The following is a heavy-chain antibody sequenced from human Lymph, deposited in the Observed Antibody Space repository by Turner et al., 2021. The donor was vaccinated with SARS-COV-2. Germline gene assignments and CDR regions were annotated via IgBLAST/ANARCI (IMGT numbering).Heavy chain of an antibody. Sequence: QVQLVESGGGVVQPGRSLRLSCAASGFTFSSYGMYWVRQAPGKGLDWVAVIWYDGSNKYYADSVKGRFTISRDNSKNTLYLQMNSLRAEDTAVYYCARGAAGEWYFDLWGRGTLVTVSS. J-gene: IGHJ2*01. CDR3: ARGAAGEWYFDL. V-gene: IGHV3-33*01. CDR1: GFTFSSYG. D-gene: IGHD1-26*01. CDR2: IWYDGSNK.